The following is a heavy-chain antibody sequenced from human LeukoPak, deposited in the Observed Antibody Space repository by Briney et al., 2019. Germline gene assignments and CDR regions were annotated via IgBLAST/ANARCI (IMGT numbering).Heavy chain of an antibody. D-gene: IGHD1-7*01. CDR2: IRYDGSNK. CDR3: AKDRSITGTIGY. CDR1: GFTFSSYG. Sequence: PGGSLRLSCAASGFTFSSYGMHWVRQAPGKGLEWVAFIRYDGSNKYYADSVKGRFTNSRDNSKNTLYLQMNSLRAEDTAVYYCAKDRSITGTIGYWGQGTLVTVSS. J-gene: IGHJ4*02. V-gene: IGHV3-30*02.